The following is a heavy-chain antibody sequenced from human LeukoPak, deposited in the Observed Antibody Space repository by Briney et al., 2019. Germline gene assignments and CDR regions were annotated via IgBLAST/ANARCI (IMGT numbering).Heavy chain of an antibody. CDR3: AREAGTVVPAAHFDY. Sequence: GGSLRLSCAASGFTFSSYAMHWVRQAPGKGLEWVAVISYDGSNKYYADSVKGRFTISRDNSKNTLYLQMNSLRAEDTAAYYCAREAGTVVPAAHFDYWGQGTLVTVSS. J-gene: IGHJ4*02. CDR1: GFTFSSYA. D-gene: IGHD2-2*01. CDR2: ISYDGSNK. V-gene: IGHV3-30*04.